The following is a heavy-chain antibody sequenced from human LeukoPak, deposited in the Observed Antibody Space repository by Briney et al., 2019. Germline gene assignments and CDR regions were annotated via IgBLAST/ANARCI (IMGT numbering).Heavy chain of an antibody. CDR1: GGSISSYY. Sequence: SETMSLTCSVSGGSISSYYWNWLRQSPGRGLEWIGYFYTSGITNYNPSLKSRVTMSVETSKNQFSLRLSSVTAADTAVYYCASRDYGWYYIDVWGKGTTVTIS. D-gene: IGHD4-17*01. CDR3: ASRDYGWYYIDV. CDR2: FYTSGIT. V-gene: IGHV4-4*09. J-gene: IGHJ6*03.